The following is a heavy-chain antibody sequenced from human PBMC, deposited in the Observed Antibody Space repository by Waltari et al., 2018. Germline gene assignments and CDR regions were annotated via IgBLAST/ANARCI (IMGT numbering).Heavy chain of an antibody. CDR1: GFTFSSYA. J-gene: IGHJ4*02. CDR3: AKTLYSNYAVSYLYYFDY. D-gene: IGHD4-4*01. CDR2: ISGSGGST. Sequence: EVQLLESGGGLVQPGGSLRLSCAASGFTFSSYAMSWVRQAPGKGLEWVSAISGSGGSTYYADSVKGRFTISRDKSKNTLYLKMNSLRAEDTAGYYCAKTLYSNYAVSYLYYFDYWGQGTLVTVSS. V-gene: IGHV3-23*01.